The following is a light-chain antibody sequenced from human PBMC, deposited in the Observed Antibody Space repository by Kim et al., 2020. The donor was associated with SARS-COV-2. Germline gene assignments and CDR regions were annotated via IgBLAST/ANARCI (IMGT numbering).Light chain of an antibody. J-gene: IGLJ7*01. Sequence: QSALTQPASVSGSPGQSITISCTGTSSDVSVYNYVSWYQQHPGKAPKLMIYDVTQRPSGVSNRFSGSKSGNTASLTISGLQAEDEADYYCSSYTTSNFGGGTQLTVL. CDR3: SSYTTSN. CDR2: DVT. V-gene: IGLV2-14*01. CDR1: SSDVSVYNY.